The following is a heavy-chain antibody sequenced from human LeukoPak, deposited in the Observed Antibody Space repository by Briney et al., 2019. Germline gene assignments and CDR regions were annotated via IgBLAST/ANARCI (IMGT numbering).Heavy chain of an antibody. CDR1: GGSISSGGYS. V-gene: IGHV4-30-2*01. CDR3: AKSTLPTAFDI. Sequence: PSETLSLTCAVSGGSISSGGYSWSWIRQPPGKGLEWIGYIYHSGSTYYNPSLKSRVTISVDRSKNQFSLKLSSVTAADTAVYYCAKSTLPTAFDIWGQGTMVTVSS. J-gene: IGHJ3*02. D-gene: IGHD1-26*01. CDR2: IYHSGST.